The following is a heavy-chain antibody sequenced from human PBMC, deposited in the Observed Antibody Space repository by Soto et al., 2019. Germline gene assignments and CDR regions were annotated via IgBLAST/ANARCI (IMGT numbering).Heavy chain of an antibody. CDR1: GYTFTSYA. CDR3: ARGDEVDTAMVAFDY. V-gene: IGHV1-3*01. Sequence: ASVKFSCKASGYTFTSYAMHWVRQAPGQRLEWMGWINAGNGNTKYSQKFQGRVTITRDTSASTAYMELSSLRSEDTAVYYCARGDEVDTAMVAFDYWGQGTLVTVSS. CDR2: INAGNGNT. J-gene: IGHJ4*02. D-gene: IGHD5-18*01.